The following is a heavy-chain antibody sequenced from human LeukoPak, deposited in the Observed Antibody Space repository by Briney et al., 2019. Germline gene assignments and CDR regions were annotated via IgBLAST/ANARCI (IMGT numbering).Heavy chain of an antibody. J-gene: IGHJ6*03. Sequence: SETLSLTCTVSGGSISSGSYYWSWIRQPPGKGLEWIGYIYYSGSTNYNPSLKSRVTISVDTSKNQFSLKLSSVTAADTAVYYCARDRSSYMDVWGKGTTVTVSS. V-gene: IGHV4-61*01. CDR1: GGSISSGSYY. CDR2: IYYSGST. CDR3: ARDRSSYMDV.